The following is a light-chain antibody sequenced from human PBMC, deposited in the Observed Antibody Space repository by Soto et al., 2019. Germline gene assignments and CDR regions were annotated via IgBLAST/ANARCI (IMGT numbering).Light chain of an antibody. CDR1: QGISTF. J-gene: IGKJ1*01. CDR2: AAS. V-gene: IGKV1-9*01. CDR3: QQLNSYPWT. Sequence: IQMTQSPSSLYASIGDRVTITCQASQGISTFLNWYQQKPGKAPKLLIYAASTLQSGVPSRFSGSGSGTDFTLTISSLQPEDFATYYCQQLNSYPWTFGQGTKVDIK.